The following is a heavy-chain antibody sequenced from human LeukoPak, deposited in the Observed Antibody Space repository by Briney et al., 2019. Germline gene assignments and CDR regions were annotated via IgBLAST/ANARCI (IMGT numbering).Heavy chain of an antibody. Sequence: SETVSLTCGVYGGSFSGYYWSWIREPPGKGLGWIGEINPRGSTNYNPSLKSRVTLSADTSKNQFSLTLNSVTAADTAVYYCARRRLGYYFDYWGQGTIVTVSS. CDR3: ARRRLGYYFDY. CDR2: INPRGST. J-gene: IGHJ4*02. V-gene: IGHV4-34*01. CDR1: GGSFSGYY. D-gene: IGHD5-24*01.